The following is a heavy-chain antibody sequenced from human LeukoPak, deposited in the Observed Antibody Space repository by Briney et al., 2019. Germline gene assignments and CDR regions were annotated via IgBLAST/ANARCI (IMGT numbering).Heavy chain of an antibody. CDR2: IYYDGRT. Sequence: GSLRLSCAASGFTFSSYAMSWIRQSPEKGLEWIASIYYDGRTYYNPSVKSRATISIDTSKNHFSLKVGSVTAADTAVYYCARDPLTVIHLSPYYFDYWGQGILVTVSS. V-gene: IGHV4-39*07. CDR3: ARDPLTVIHLSPYYFDY. CDR1: GFTFSSYA. J-gene: IGHJ4*02. D-gene: IGHD2-21*01.